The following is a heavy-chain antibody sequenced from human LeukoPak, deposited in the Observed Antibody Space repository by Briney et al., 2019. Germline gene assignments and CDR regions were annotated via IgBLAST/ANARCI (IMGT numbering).Heavy chain of an antibody. V-gene: IGHV1-18*01. D-gene: IGHD4-4*01. Sequence: ISWVRQAXGQGLEWMGWISAYNGNTNYAQKPQGRVTMTTDTSTSTAYMELRSLRSDDTAVYYCARDALTTVTDYFDYWGQGTLVTVSS. J-gene: IGHJ4*02. CDR3: ARDALTTVTDYFDY. CDR2: ISAYNGNT.